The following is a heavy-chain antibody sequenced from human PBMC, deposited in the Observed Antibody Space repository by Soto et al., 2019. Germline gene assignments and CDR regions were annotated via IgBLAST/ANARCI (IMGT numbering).Heavy chain of an antibody. V-gene: IGHV3-30-3*01. CDR3: ARDYSSSWTPLFDY. D-gene: IGHD6-13*01. CDR2: ISYDGSNK. CDR1: GFTFSSYA. J-gene: IGHJ4*02. Sequence: VGSLRLSCAASGFTFSSYAMHWVRQAPGKGLEWVAVISYDGSNKYYADSVKGRFTISRDNSRNTLYLQMNSLRAEDTAVYYCARDYSSSWTPLFDYWGQGTLVTVSS.